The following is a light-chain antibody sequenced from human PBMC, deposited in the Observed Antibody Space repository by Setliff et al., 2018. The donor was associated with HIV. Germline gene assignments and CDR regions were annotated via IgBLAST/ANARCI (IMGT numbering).Light chain of an antibody. CDR2: EVS. Sequence: QSALTQPPSASGSPGQSVTISCTGTSSDVGGYNYVSWYQQHPGKVPKLMIYEVSKRPSGVPDRFSGSKSGNTASLTVSGLQAEDEADYYCSSYTSSGTPVFGTGTKVTVL. CDR1: SSDVGGYNY. J-gene: IGLJ1*01. CDR3: SSYTSSGTPV. V-gene: IGLV2-8*01.